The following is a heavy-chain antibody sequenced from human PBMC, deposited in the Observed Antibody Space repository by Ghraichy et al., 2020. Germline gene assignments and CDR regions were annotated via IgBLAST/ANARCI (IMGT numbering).Heavy chain of an antibody. CDR2: ISGSGGST. CDR1: GFTFSSYA. D-gene: IGHD1-26*01. CDR3: AKGIVGTVSASDY. Sequence: GGSLRLSCSASGFTFSSYAMNWVRQAPGKGLEWVSSISGSGGSTYYADSVKGRFTISRDKSKNTLYLQMNSLRVEDTAVFYCAKGIVGTVSASDYWGQGTLVTVSS. J-gene: IGHJ4*02. V-gene: IGHV3-23*01.